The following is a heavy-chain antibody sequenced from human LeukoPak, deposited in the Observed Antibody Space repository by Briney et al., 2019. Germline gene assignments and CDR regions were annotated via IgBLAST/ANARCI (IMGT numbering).Heavy chain of an antibody. V-gene: IGHV3-23*01. CDR2: ISGSGGST. CDR3: TTDDPILIAAAGTGDY. CDR1: GFTFSSYA. J-gene: IGHJ4*02. D-gene: IGHD6-13*01. Sequence: GGSLRLSCAASGFTFSSYAMSWVRQAPGKGLEWVSGISGSGGSTNYADSVKGRFTISRDNSKNTLYLQMNSLKTEDTAVYYCTTDDPILIAAAGTGDYWGQGTLVTVSS.